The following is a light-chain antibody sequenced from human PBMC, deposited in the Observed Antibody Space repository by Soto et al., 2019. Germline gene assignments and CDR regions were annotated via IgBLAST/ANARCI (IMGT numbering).Light chain of an antibody. V-gene: IGKV3-20*01. CDR1: QSVSNNY. CDR3: QQYGSSGT. Sequence: EIGLTQSPGTLSLSPGERATLSCRASQSVSNNYLAWYQQKPGQAPRLLIYGASNRATGIPDRFSGSGSRTDFTLTISRLEPEDFAVYYCQQYGSSGTFGQGTKVEIK. J-gene: IGKJ1*01. CDR2: GAS.